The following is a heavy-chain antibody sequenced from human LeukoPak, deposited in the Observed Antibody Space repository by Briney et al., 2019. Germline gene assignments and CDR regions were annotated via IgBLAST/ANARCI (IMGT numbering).Heavy chain of an antibody. CDR2: TYYRSNWYN. V-gene: IGHV6-1*01. Sequence: SQTLSLTCAISGDSVSSNSAAWNWIRQSPSRGLEWLGRTYYRSNWYNDYAVSVKSRITINPDTSKNQFSLQLNSVTPEDTAVYYCARGFMSTPTYYDFWSGYFPSAAWYYFDYWGQGTLVTVSS. CDR1: GDSVSSNSAA. CDR3: ARGFMSTPTYYDFWSGYFPSAAWYYFDY. J-gene: IGHJ4*02. D-gene: IGHD3-3*01.